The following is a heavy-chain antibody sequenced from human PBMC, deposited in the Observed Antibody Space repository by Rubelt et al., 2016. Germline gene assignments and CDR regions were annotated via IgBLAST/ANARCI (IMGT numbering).Heavy chain of an antibody. CDR1: GGSFSGYY. Sequence: QVQLQQWGAGLLKPSETLSLTCAVYGGSFSGYYWSWLRQPPGKGLAWIGEINHRGSTNYNPSPKRRVTITEGQAKNRFPLKRRLVTAADTAVYYCASIAVAGTGSLNFDYWGQGTLVTVSS. D-gene: IGHD6-19*01. CDR2: INHRGST. V-gene: IGHV4-34*01. J-gene: IGHJ4*02. CDR3: ASIAVAGTGSLNFDY.